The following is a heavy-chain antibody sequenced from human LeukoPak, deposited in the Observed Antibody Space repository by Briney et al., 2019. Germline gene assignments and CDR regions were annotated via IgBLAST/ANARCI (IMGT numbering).Heavy chain of an antibody. Sequence: ASVKVSCKASGYTFTGKYMHWVRQAPGQGLEWMGWINPNSGGTNYVQKFQGRVTMTRDTSISTAYMELSSLRSEDTAVYYCAARGVVPGDAFDIWGQGTMVSVSS. CDR3: AARGVVPGDAFDI. CDR2: INPNSGGT. J-gene: IGHJ3*02. D-gene: IGHD6-6*01. V-gene: IGHV1-2*02. CDR1: GYTFTGKY.